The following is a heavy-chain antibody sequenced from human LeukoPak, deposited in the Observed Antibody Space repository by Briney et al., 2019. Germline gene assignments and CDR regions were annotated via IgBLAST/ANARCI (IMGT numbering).Heavy chain of an antibody. CDR2: ISYDGRNE. V-gene: IGHV3-30*18. Sequence: GGSLRLSCVASGFTFNNYGMHWVRQAPGKGLEWVAVISYDGRNEYYADSVKGRFTISRDNSENALYLQLNSLRAEDTAVYYCAKGELYYCGSGTAWGQGTLVTVSS. J-gene: IGHJ4*02. CDR3: AKGELYYCGSGTA. D-gene: IGHD3-10*01. CDR1: GFTFNNYG.